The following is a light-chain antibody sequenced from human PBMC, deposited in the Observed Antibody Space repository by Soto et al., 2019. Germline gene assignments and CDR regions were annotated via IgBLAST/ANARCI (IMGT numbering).Light chain of an antibody. CDR3: QQSNNWPRT. CDR2: GAS. Sequence: ERVMTQSPATLSVSPGERDTISCRASQSVSNNLAWYQQRPGQTPRLLIYGASTRAGGIPARFSGSGSGTDFTLTISSLQSADFAVYYCQQSNNWPRTFGQGTKVEIK. CDR1: QSVSNN. V-gene: IGKV3-15*01. J-gene: IGKJ1*01.